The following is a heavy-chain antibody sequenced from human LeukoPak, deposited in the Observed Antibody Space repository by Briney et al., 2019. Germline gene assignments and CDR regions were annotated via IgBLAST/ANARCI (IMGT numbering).Heavy chain of an antibody. Sequence: GVSVKVSRKASGYTFTGYYMHWVRQAPGQGPEWMGWINPNSGGTNYAQKFQGRVTMTRDTSISTAYMELSRLRSDDTAVYYCASLGVGVPALMDYWGQGTLVTVSS. CDR1: GYTFTGYY. J-gene: IGHJ4*02. CDR2: INPNSGGT. V-gene: IGHV1-2*02. CDR3: ASLGVGVPALMDY. D-gene: IGHD2-2*01.